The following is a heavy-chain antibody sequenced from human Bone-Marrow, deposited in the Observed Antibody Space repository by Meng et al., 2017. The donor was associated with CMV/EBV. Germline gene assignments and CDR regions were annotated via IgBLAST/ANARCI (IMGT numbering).Heavy chain of an antibody. CDR1: EFIFSNFG. J-gene: IGHJ4*02. V-gene: IGHV3-30*02. D-gene: IGHD1-26*01. CDR3: AKRLPGGSYYGLDY. CDR2: IRYDGSNR. Sequence: GESLKISCAASEFIFSNFGMHWVRQAPGKGLEWVAFIRYDGSNRYYVDSVKGRFTISRDNSKNTLYLQMNSLRAEDTAVYYCAKRLPGGSYYGLDYWGQGTLVTFSS.